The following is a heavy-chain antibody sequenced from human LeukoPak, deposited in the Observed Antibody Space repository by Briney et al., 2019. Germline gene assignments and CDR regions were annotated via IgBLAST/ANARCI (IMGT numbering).Heavy chain of an antibody. V-gene: IGHV3-23*01. CDR2: ISGSGGST. J-gene: IGHJ5*02. D-gene: IGHD3-10*01. CDR3: AKDGIDSGDPNGFDP. Sequence: PGGSLRLSCAASRFTFNSYAMSWVRQAAGKGLEWVSSISGSGGSTYYADSVKGRFTISRDSSKNMLYLQMNILRAEDTAIYYCAKDGIDSGDPNGFDPWGQGTLVTVSS. CDR1: RFTFNSYA.